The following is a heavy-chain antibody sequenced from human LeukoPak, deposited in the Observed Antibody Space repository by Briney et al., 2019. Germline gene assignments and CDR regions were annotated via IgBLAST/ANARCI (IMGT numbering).Heavy chain of an antibody. V-gene: IGHV4-38-2*02. D-gene: IGHD4-11*01. CDR2: IYHSGSN. CDR3: ARDLRDYSNYEGGYFDY. CDR1: GYSISSGYY. J-gene: IGHJ4*02. Sequence: PSETLSLTCTVSGYSISSGYYWGWIRQPPGKGLEWIGSIYHSGSNYYNPSLKSRVTISVDTSKNQFSLKLSSVTAADTAVYYCARDLRDYSNYEGGYFDYWGQGTLVTVSS.